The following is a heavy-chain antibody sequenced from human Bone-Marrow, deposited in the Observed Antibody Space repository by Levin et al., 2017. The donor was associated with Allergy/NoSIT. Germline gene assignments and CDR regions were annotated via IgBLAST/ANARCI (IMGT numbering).Heavy chain of an antibody. CDR2: IQQDGSEK. D-gene: IGHD3-10*01. Sequence: GGSLRLSCAASGFTFSSYWMNWVRQPPGKGLEWVANIQQDGSEKNYVDSVEGRFTISRDNAKNSLYLQMNSLRAEDTAVYYCARDYYGSGSYPTHSYMDGWGRGTTVTVSS. CDR3: ARDYYGSGSYPTHSYMDG. CDR1: GFTFSSYW. V-gene: IGHV3-7*04. J-gene: IGHJ6*03.